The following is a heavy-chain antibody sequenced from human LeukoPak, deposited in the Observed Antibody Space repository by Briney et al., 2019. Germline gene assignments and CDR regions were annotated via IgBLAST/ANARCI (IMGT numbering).Heavy chain of an antibody. Sequence: SETLSLTCTVSGGSISSGNYYWGWIRQPPGKGLEWIGSISHSGSTYYNASLKSRVRISVDTSKNQFSLKLSSVTAADTAVYYCARVYYSNSYDYWYFDLWGRGTLVTVSS. CDR1: GGSISSGNYY. D-gene: IGHD6-13*01. CDR2: ISHSGST. J-gene: IGHJ2*01. CDR3: ARVYYSNSYDYWYFDL. V-gene: IGHV4-39*07.